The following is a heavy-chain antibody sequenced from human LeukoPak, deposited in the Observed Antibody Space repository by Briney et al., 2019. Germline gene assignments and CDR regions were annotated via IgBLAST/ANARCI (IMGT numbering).Heavy chain of an antibody. V-gene: IGHV4-4*07. CDR1: GGSISSYY. Sequence: SETLSLTCTVSGGSISSYYWSWIRQPAGKGLEWIGRIYTSGSTNYNPSLKSRVTISVDTSKNQFSLKLSSVTAADTAVYYCARVLRGIAAAGLPDYWGQGTLVTVSS. J-gene: IGHJ4*02. D-gene: IGHD6-13*01. CDR2: IYTSGST. CDR3: ARVLRGIAAAGLPDY.